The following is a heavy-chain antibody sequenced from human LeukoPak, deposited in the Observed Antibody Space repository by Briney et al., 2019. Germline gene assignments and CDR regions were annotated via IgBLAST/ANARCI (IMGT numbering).Heavy chain of an antibody. J-gene: IGHJ6*03. V-gene: IGHV4-34*01. D-gene: IGHD6-19*01. CDR2: INHSGST. CDR1: GGSFSGYY. CDR3: ARDETYSSDWQSNHYYYYMDV. Sequence: SETLSLTCAVYGGSFSGYYWSWIRQPPGKGLEWIGEINHSGSTNYNPSLKSRVTISVDTSKNQFSLKLSSVTATDTAVYYCARDETYSSDWQSNHYYYYMDVWGKGTTVTVSS.